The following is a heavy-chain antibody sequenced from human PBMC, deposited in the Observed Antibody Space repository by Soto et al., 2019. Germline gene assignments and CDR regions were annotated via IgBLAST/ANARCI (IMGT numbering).Heavy chain of an antibody. CDR3: ARPTREGAWFDP. V-gene: IGHV1-46*01. CDR1: GYTFTSYY. CDR2: INPSGGST. J-gene: IGHJ5*02. Sequence: ASVEVSCKASGYTFTSYYIHWVRQAPGQGLEWMGIINPSGGSTSYAQKFQGRVTMTRDTSTSTVYMELSSLRSEDTAVYYCARPTREGAWFDPWGQGTLVTVSS.